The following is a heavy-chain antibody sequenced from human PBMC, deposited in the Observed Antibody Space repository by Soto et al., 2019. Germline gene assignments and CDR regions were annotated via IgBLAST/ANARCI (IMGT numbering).Heavy chain of an antibody. CDR1: GVTFRNYA. V-gene: IGHV3-23*01. Sequence: EVQFLESGGNLVQPGGSLRLSCAASGVTFRNYAMSWVRQAPGKGLEGVSRISGGGDSTYYADSVKGRFTISRDNPKDTLNLHTNTMRTEATAVSYCAGRDGRGLHYCSDYWGQGTLVTVSS. CDR3: AGRDGRGLHYCSDY. CDR2: ISGGGDST. J-gene: IGHJ4*02. D-gene: IGHD5-18*01.